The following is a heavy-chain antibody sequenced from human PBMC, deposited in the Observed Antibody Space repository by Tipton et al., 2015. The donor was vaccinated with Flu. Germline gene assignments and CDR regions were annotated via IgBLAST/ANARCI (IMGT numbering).Heavy chain of an antibody. D-gene: IGHD6-19*01. Sequence: TLSLTCTVSGGSISSGSYYWSWIRQPAGKGLEWIGLIDTSGSTNYNPSLKSRVTISVDTSKNQFSLKLSSVTAADTAAYYCARDLDSSGWYDNWFDPWGQGTLVTVSS. J-gene: IGHJ5*02. CDR3: ARDLDSSGWYDNWFDP. V-gene: IGHV4-61*02. CDR2: IDTSGST. CDR1: GGSISSGSYY.